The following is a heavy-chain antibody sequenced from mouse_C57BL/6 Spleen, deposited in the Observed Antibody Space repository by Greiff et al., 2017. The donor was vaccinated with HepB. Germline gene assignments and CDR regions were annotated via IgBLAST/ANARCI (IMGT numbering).Heavy chain of an antibody. CDR1: GYTFTDYY. D-gene: IGHD2-4*01. Sequence: QVQLQQSGAELVKPGASVKISCKASGYTFTDYYINWVKQRPGQGLEWSGKIGPGSGSTYYNEKFKGKATLTADKSSSTAYMQLSSLTSEDSAVYFCANDYDGYFDVWGTGTTVTVSS. J-gene: IGHJ1*03. CDR3: ANDYDGYFDV. CDR2: IGPGSGST. V-gene: IGHV1-77*01.